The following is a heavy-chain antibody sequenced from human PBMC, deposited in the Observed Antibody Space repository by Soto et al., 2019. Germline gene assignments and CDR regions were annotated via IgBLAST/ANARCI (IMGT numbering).Heavy chain of an antibody. CDR3: XXXXXXXVSFRFDP. CDR2: ISRSSSYI. J-gene: IGHJ5*02. CDR1: GFTFSSYS. V-gene: IGHV3-21*01. Sequence: EVQLVESGGGLVKPGGSLRLSCAASGFTFSSYSMNWVRQAPGKGLEWVSSISRSSSYIYYADSVKGRFTISRDNAKXXXXXXXXXXXXXXXXXXXXXXXXXXXVSFRFDPWGQGTLVTVSS.